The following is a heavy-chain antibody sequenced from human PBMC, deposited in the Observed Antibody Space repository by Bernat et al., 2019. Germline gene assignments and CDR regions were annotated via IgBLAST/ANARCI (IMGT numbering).Heavy chain of an antibody. CDR3: AKGSGDYYGSGNPNY. J-gene: IGHJ4*02. V-gene: IGHV3-23*01. Sequence: EVQLLESGGGLVQPGGSLRLSCAASGFTFSSYAMSWVRQAPGKGLEWVSAISGSGGSTDYADSVKGRFTISRDNSKNTMYLQMNSLRAEDTAVYYCAKGSGDYYGSGNPNYWGQGTLVTVSS. CDR1: GFTFSSYA. D-gene: IGHD3-10*01. CDR2: ISGSGGST.